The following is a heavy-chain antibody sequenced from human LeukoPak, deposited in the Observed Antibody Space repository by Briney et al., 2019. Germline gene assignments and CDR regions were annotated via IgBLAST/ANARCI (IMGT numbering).Heavy chain of an antibody. Sequence: PSETLSLTCSISGASIGRYYWSWIRQPPGKGLEWIGYIYYDGTTTYNRSLKSRVTISVDTSKNPSSLKLTSVTAADTAVYYCARLYLRELADYWGQGTLVTVSS. CDR1: GASIGRYY. CDR2: IYYDGTT. CDR3: ARLYLRELADY. V-gene: IGHV4-59*08. J-gene: IGHJ4*02. D-gene: IGHD3-10*01.